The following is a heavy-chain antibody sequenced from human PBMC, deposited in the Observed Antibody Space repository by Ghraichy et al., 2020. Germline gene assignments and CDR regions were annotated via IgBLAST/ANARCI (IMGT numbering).Heavy chain of an antibody. V-gene: IGHV4-59*01. CDR2: IYYSGST. J-gene: IGHJ2*01. D-gene: IGHD3-22*01. Sequence: SETLSLTCTVSGGSISSYYWSWIRQPPGKGLEWIGYIYYSGSTNYNPSLKSRVTISVDTSKNQFSLKLSSVTAADTAVYYCARWYYYDSSGYYRGWYFDLWGRGTLVTVSS. CDR1: GGSISSYY. CDR3: ARWYYYDSSGYYRGWYFDL.